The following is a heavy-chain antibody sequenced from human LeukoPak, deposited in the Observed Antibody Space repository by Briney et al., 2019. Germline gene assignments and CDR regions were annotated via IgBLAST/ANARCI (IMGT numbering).Heavy chain of an antibody. J-gene: IGHJ4*02. CDR1: GYTFTSYD. D-gene: IGHD2-21*01. V-gene: IGHV1-8*01. CDR2: MSPDSGNT. Sequence: ASVKVSCKASGYTFTSYDINWVRQATGQGLEWMGWMSPDSGNTGYAQKFQGRVTMTRNTSINTAYMELRSLRSEDTAVYYCARGTHYGGNPFDYWGQGTLVTVSS. CDR3: ARGTHYGGNPFDY.